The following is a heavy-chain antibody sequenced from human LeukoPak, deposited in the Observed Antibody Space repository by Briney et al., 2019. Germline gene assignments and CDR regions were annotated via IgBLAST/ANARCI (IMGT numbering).Heavy chain of an antibody. CDR1: GFTFSSYG. D-gene: IGHD1-26*01. J-gene: IGHJ4*02. CDR3: ARAGRYSGSYSDY. Sequence: GGSLRLSCAASGFTFSSYGMHWVRQAPGKGLEWVAFIRYDGSNKYYADSVKGRFTISRDNSKNTLYLQMNSLRAEDTAVYYCARAGRYSGSYSDYWGQGTLVTVSS. CDR2: IRYDGSNK. V-gene: IGHV3-30*02.